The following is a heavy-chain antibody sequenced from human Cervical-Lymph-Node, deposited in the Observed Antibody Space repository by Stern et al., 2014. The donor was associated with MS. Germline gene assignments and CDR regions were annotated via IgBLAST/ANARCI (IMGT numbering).Heavy chain of an antibody. D-gene: IGHD2-2*01. CDR2: IYYYGTT. Sequence: VQLEESGPGLVKPSQTLSLTCSVSGGTINNGGLYWSWVRQHPGKGLEWIGFIYYYGTTYYNPSLKSRALISVDTSKNQFSLKLSSVTAADTAVYYCASSVVVVPAGDVWGQGTTVTVSS. V-gene: IGHV4-31*03. CDR1: GGTINNGGLY. CDR3: ASSVVVVPAGDV. J-gene: IGHJ6*02.